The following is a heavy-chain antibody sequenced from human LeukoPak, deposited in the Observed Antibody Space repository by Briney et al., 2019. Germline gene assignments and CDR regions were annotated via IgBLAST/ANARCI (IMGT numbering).Heavy chain of an antibody. V-gene: IGHV1-46*01. Sequence: ASVKVSCKASGYPFTTYYLNWVRQAPGQGLEWMGLINPTGGSTNYAQKFQGRVTMTRDTSTSTVYMELGSLTSEDTALYFCARAALGRRLPFDYWGQGTLVTVSS. CDR2: INPTGGST. J-gene: IGHJ4*02. D-gene: IGHD3-16*01. CDR3: ARAALGRRLPFDY. CDR1: GYPFTTYY.